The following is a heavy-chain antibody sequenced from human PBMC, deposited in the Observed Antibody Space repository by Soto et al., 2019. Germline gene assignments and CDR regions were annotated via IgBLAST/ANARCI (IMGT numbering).Heavy chain of an antibody. CDR3: AKQFDY. CDR1: GFTFSSYW. Sequence: EVQLVESGGGLVQPGGSLRLSCAASGFTFSSYWMHWVRQAPGKGLVWVSRINSDGSNTGYADSVKGRFTISRDNVKNTLYLQMNGLRAEDTAVYYCAKQFDYWGQGTLVTVSS. CDR2: INSDGSNT. V-gene: IGHV3-74*01. J-gene: IGHJ4*02.